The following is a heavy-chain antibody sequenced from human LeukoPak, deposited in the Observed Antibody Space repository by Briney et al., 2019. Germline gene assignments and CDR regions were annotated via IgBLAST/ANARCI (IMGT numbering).Heavy chain of an antibody. Sequence: PGASLRLSCAASGFTFSSYAMSWVRQAPGKGLEWGSAISGSGGSTYYADSVKGRFTISRDNSKNTLYLQMNSLRAEDTAVYYCARLRYSYGYYFDYWGQGTLVTVSS. CDR2: ISGSGGST. CDR1: GFTFSSYA. V-gene: IGHV3-23*01. J-gene: IGHJ4*02. D-gene: IGHD5-18*01. CDR3: ARLRYSYGYYFDY.